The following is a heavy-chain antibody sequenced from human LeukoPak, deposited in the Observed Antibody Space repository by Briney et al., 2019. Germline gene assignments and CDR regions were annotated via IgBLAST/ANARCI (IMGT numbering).Heavy chain of an antibody. CDR2: INPNSGGT. CDR1: GYTFTGYY. V-gene: IGHV1-2*02. CDR3: ARSYYDILTGYLSYYYYGMDV. D-gene: IGHD3-9*01. Sequence: GASVKVSCKASGYTFTGYYMHWVRQAPGQGLEWMGWINPNSGGTNYAQKFQGRVTMTRDTSISTAYMDLSWLRSDDTAVYYCARSYYDILTGYLSYYYYGMDVWGQGTTVTVSS. J-gene: IGHJ6*02.